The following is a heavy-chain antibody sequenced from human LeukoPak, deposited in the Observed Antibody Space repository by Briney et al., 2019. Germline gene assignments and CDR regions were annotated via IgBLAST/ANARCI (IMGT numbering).Heavy chain of an antibody. CDR3: AKDRAWAASATRLYSFDY. CDR1: GFTFSSYS. Sequence: PGGSLRLSWAASGFTFSSYSMNWVRQAPGKGLEWVSGISGSGGSTYHADSVKGRFSVSRDNSKNTLYLQMNSLRAEDTAVYYCAKDRAWAASATRLYSFDYWGQGTLVTVSS. CDR2: ISGSGGST. J-gene: IGHJ4*02. V-gene: IGHV3-23*01. D-gene: IGHD3-16*01.